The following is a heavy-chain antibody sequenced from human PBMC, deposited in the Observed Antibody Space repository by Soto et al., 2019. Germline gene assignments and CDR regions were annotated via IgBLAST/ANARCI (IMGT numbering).Heavy chain of an antibody. CDR1: GGSISSYC. Sequence: PSETLSLTCTVSGGSISSYCWSRIRQPPGKGLEWIGYIYYSGSTNYNPSLKSRVTISVDTSKNQFSLKLSSVTAADTAVYYCARVQGRGAFDIWGHGTMVAYSS. CDR3: ARVQGRGAFDI. D-gene: IGHD1-26*01. V-gene: IGHV4-59*01. CDR2: IYYSGST. J-gene: IGHJ3*02.